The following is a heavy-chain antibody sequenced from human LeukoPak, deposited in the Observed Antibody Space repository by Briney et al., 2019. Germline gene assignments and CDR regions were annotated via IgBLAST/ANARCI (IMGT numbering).Heavy chain of an antibody. CDR2: IYHTGSN. D-gene: IGHD2-21*02. CDR3: ARGPPYIVVVTAIGFFDY. Sequence: SETLSLTCTVSGGSVSSADYYWSWIRHPPGQTLEWIGYIYHTGSNNYKYSLKSRVTVSLDTSKNRFSLSLSSVTAADTAVYYCARGPPYIVVVTAIGFFDYWGQGTLVTVSS. CDR1: GGSVSSADYY. V-gene: IGHV4-61*08. J-gene: IGHJ4*02.